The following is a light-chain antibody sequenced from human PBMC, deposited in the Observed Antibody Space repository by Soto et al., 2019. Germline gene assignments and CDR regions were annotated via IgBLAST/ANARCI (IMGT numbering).Light chain of an antibody. V-gene: IGKV3-20*01. CDR2: GAY. J-gene: IGKJ1*01. CDR1: QSVSSSY. CDR3: QQYGSSPWT. Sequence: EILLPQSHATLSFSPGERYTISFRASQSVSSSYLAWYQQKPGQDNRLIIYGAYSRATGITDRFSGSGSGTDFTLTISRLEPEDLAVYYCQQYGSSPWTGGHGTQGDIK.